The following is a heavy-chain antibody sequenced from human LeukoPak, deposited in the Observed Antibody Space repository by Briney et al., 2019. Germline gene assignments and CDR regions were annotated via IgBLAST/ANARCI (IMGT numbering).Heavy chain of an antibody. D-gene: IGHD6-13*01. Sequence: GGSLSLSCAASGFTFTRYWMSWVRQAPGKGLEWVANIKQDGSEKYYVDSVKGRFNISRHNAKNSLYWQMNSLRAEDTGVYYCARDSSPPPSDDWGQETLVSVCS. CDR2: IKQDGSEK. CDR1: GFTFTRYW. V-gene: IGHV3-7*01. J-gene: IGHJ4*02. CDR3: ARDSSPPPSDD.